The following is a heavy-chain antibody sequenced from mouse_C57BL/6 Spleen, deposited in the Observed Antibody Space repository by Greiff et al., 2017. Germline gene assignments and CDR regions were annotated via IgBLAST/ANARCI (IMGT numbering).Heavy chain of an antibody. D-gene: IGHD2-3*01. CDR3: ARGDGYYYFDY. V-gene: IGHV1-69*01. CDR2: IDPSDSYT. Sequence: VQLQQPGAELVMPGASVKLSCKASGYTFTSYWMHWVKQRPGQGLEWIGEIDPSDSYTNYNHKFKGKSTLTVDKSSSTAYMQLSSLTSEDSAVYYCARGDGYYYFDYWGQGTTLTVSS. CDR1: GYTFTSYW. J-gene: IGHJ2*01.